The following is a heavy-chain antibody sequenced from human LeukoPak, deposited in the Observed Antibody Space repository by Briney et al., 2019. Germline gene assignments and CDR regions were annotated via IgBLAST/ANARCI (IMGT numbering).Heavy chain of an antibody. CDR2: IYTSGST. J-gene: IGHJ5*02. CDR1: GGSISSYY. CDR3: ARHDDYSNYSWFDP. D-gene: IGHD4-11*01. V-gene: IGHV4-4*09. Sequence: SETPSLTCTVSGGSISSYYWSWIRQPPGKGLEWIGYIYTSGSTNYNPSLKSRVTISVDTSKNQFSLKLSSVTAADTAVYYCARHDDYSNYSWFDPWGQGTLVTVSS.